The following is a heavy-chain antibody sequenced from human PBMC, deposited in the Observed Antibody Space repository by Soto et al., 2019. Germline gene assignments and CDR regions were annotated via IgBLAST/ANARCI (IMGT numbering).Heavy chain of an antibody. D-gene: IGHD1-26*01. J-gene: IGHJ5*01. V-gene: IGHV6-1*01. CDR3: VRLIGNSWLDF. CDR2: TYYRSKWYN. CDR1: GDSVSSSSVT. Sequence: PSQTLSLTCAISGDSVSSSSVTWNWIRQSPSRGLEWLGRTYYRSKWYNDYAESAKSRITINPDTSKNQFSLHLNSVTPEDTAVYYCVRLIGNSWLDFWGQGTLVTVSS.